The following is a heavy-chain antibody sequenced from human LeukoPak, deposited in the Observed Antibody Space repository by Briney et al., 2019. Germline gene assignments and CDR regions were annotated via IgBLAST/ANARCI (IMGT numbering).Heavy chain of an antibody. V-gene: IGHV4-61*02. CDR2: IYTSGST. CDR1: GGSISSGSYY. CDR3: ARDGATDMATRGAFDV. D-gene: IGHD5-18*01. J-gene: IGHJ3*01. Sequence: PSETLSLTCTVSGGSISSGSYYWSWIRQPAGKGLEWIGRIYTSGSTNYNPSLKSRVTISVDTSKNQFSLKLSSVTAADTAVYYCARDGATDMATRGAFDVWGQGTMVTVSS.